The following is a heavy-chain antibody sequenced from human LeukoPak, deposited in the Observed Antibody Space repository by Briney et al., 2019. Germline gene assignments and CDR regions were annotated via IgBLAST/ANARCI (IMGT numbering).Heavy chain of an antibody. CDR2: IKQDGSEK. J-gene: IGHJ4*02. CDR3: ARDLRRDGYPYYFDY. V-gene: IGHV3-7*03. CDR1: GFTFSSYW. Sequence: GGSLRLSCAASGFTFSSYWMSWVRQAPGKGLEWVANIKQDGSEKYYVDSVKGRFTISRDNAKNSLYLQMNSLRAEDTAVYYCARDLRRDGYPYYFDYWGQGTLVTVSS. D-gene: IGHD5-24*01.